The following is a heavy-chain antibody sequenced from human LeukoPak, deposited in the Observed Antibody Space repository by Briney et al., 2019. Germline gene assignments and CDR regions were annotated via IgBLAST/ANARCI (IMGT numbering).Heavy chain of an antibody. V-gene: IGHV1-2*02. J-gene: IGHJ4*02. Sequence: GASVKVSCKASGYTFTGYYMHWVRQAPGQGLEWMGWTNPNSGGTNYAQKFQGRVTMTRDTSISTAYMELSRLRSDDTAVYYCAQSPSSSSPFDYWGQGTLVTVSS. CDR3: AQSPSSSSPFDY. CDR2: TNPNSGGT. CDR1: GYTFTGYY. D-gene: IGHD6-6*01.